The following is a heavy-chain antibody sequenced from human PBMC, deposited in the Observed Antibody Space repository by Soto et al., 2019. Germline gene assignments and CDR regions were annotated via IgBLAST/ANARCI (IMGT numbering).Heavy chain of an antibody. CDR3: TTSPNYYYYYCGMDV. J-gene: IGHJ6*02. D-gene: IGHD1-7*01. Sequence: EVQLVESGGGLVKPGGSLRLSCAASGFTFSNAWMNWVRQAPGKGLEWVGRIKSKTDGGTTDYAAPVKGRFTISRDDSKNTLYLQMNSLKTEDTAVYYCTTSPNYYYYYCGMDVWGQGTTVTVSS. CDR1: GFTFSNAW. V-gene: IGHV3-15*07. CDR2: IKSKTDGGTT.